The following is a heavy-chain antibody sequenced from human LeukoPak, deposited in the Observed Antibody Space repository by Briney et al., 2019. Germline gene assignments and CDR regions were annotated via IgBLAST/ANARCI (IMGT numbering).Heavy chain of an antibody. CDR2: ISYDGGNK. CDR3: ARDPAYCSSTSCYTGPGAY. Sequence: GRSLRLSCAASGFTFSSYAMHWVRQAPGKGLEWVAVISYDGGNKYYADSVKGRFTISRDNSKNTLYLQMNSLRAEDTAVYYCARDPAYCSSTSCYTGPGAYWGQGTLVTVSS. CDR1: GFTFSSYA. V-gene: IGHV3-30-3*01. J-gene: IGHJ4*02. D-gene: IGHD2-2*02.